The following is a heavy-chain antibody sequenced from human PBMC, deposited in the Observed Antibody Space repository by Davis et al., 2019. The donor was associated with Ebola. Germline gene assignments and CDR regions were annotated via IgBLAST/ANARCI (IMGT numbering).Heavy chain of an antibody. Sequence: AASVKVSCKASGYTFTNYAISWVRQAPGQGLEWMGWSSAHNDNTTYAQKLQGRVTMTTYTSTSTAHMELGSLTSDDTAIYFCARVGRGGVATIFYYYMDVWGNGTTVTVSS. D-gene: IGHD5-24*01. J-gene: IGHJ6*03. CDR1: GYTFTNYA. V-gene: IGHV1-18*04. CDR3: ARVGRGGVATIFYYYMDV. CDR2: SSAHNDNT.